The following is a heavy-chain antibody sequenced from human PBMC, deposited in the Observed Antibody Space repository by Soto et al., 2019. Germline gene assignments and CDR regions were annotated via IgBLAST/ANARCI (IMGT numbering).Heavy chain of an antibody. CDR3: TRVGNYYSYSMDV. J-gene: IGHJ6*02. CDR2: IVSSSSYK. CDR1: GFTFSFFT. D-gene: IGHD3-22*01. V-gene: IGHV3-21*06. Sequence: EVYLVESGGALVKPGESLSVSCAASGFTFSFFTMSWVRQAPGKGLEWVATIVSSSSYKHYSDSVKGRFSISRDNAKNSLYLQMNSLIAEDSAVYFCTRVGNYYSYSMDVWGQGTTVTLSS.